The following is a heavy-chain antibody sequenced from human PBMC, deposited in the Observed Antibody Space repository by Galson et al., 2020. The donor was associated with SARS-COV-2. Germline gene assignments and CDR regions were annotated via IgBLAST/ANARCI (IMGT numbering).Heavy chain of an antibody. Sequence: ASVKVSCKASGYTFTSYGISWVRQAPGQGLEWMGWISAYNGNTNYVQKLQGRVTMTTDTSTSTAYMELRSLRSDDTAVYYCARWFGVVIIPLYYYYMDVWGKGTTVTVSS. D-gene: IGHD3-3*01. J-gene: IGHJ6*03. CDR3: ARWFGVVIIPLYYYYMDV. V-gene: IGHV1-18*01. CDR1: GYTFTSYG. CDR2: ISAYNGNT.